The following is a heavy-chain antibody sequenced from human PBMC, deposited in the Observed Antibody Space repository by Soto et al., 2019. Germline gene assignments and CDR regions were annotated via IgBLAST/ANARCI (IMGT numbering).Heavy chain of an antibody. Sequence: QVPLVQSGAEVKKPGASVKVSCKASGYTFTSYAMHWVRQAPGQRLEWMGWINAGNGNTKYSQKFQGRVTITRDTSASTAYMELSSLRSEDTAVYYCARRYCGGDCYSPGYYYGMDVWGQGTTVTVSS. CDR1: GYTFTSYA. D-gene: IGHD2-21*02. CDR3: ARRYCGGDCYSPGYYYGMDV. CDR2: INAGNGNT. V-gene: IGHV1-3*01. J-gene: IGHJ6*02.